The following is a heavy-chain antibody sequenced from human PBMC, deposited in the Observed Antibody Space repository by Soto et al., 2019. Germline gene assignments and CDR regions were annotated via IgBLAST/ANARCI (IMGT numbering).Heavy chain of an antibody. CDR1: GGSTSSGGFY. CDR2: IYYNGDT. D-gene: IGHD3-3*01. J-gene: IGHJ4*02. CDR3: ARAVNHDFWSGYSPFDY. V-gene: IGHV4-31*03. Sequence: NPSETMSLTCSVSGGSTSSGGFYWSWIRHHPGKGLEWIGYIYYNGDTYYNPSLKNRVTISVDTSNNQFSLNLSSVTAADTAVYYCARAVNHDFWSGYSPFDYWSQGTLVTVS.